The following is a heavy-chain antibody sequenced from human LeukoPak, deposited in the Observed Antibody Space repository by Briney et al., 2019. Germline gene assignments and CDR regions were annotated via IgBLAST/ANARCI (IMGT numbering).Heavy chain of an antibody. J-gene: IGHJ5*02. D-gene: IGHD3-22*01. CDR2: INHSGST. CDR1: GGSFSVYY. CDR3: ARVSRNYYDSSGYYYANWFDP. Sequence: SETPSLTCAVYGGSFSVYYWSWIRQPPGKGLEWIGEINHSGSTNYNPSLKSRVTISVDTSKNQFSLKLSSVTAADTAVYYCARVSRNYYDSSGYYYANWFDPWGQGTLVTVSS. V-gene: IGHV4-34*01.